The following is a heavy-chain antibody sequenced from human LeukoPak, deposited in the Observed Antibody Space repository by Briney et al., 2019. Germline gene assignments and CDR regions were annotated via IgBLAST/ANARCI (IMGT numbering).Heavy chain of an antibody. Sequence: HPGGSLRLSCAASGFTFSEYSLTWVRQAPGKGLEWVSSISSTSSYIYYADSLKGRFTISRDNAKNSLYLQMNSLRAEDTAVYYCARTVTAGIYRGGYYFDYWGQGALVTVSS. CDR3: ARTVTAGIYRGGYYFDY. CDR1: GFTFSEYS. D-gene: IGHD6-13*01. CDR2: ISSTSSYI. J-gene: IGHJ4*02. V-gene: IGHV3-21*01.